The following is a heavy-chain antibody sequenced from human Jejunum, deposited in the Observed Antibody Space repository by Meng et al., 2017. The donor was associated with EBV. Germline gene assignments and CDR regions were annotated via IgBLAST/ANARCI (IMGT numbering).Heavy chain of an antibody. CDR3: ARDISSSTGWWLDP. CDR2: INPNDGST. Sequence: QVQLGQAGAEVKKPGVSVKVSCKTSGYTFTGHWVHWVRQAPGQGLEWMGIINPNDGSTSHAQKFQGRVTMTRDTSTSRVYMELSSLTSEDTAVYYCARDISSSTGWWLDPWGQGTLVTVSS. V-gene: IGHV1-46*01. D-gene: IGHD2-2*01. CDR1: GYTFTGHW. J-gene: IGHJ5*02.